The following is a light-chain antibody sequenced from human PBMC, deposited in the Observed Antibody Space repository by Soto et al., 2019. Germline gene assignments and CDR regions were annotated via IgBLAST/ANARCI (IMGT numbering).Light chain of an antibody. CDR2: GAS. CDR1: QTINSN. V-gene: IGKV3-15*01. CDR3: QQYNNWPPKYT. Sequence: EIVMTQSPATLSVSPGERATLSCRASQTINSNLAWYQQKPGQAPRLLIYGASTRVTGISARFSGSGSGTEFTLTISSLQSEDFAVYYCQQYNNWPPKYTFGQGTKLEIK. J-gene: IGKJ2*01.